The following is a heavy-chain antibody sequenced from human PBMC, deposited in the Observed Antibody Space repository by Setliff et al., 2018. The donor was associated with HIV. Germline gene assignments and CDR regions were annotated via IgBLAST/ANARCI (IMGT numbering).Heavy chain of an antibody. CDR1: GGSFSGYY. D-gene: IGHD3-9*01. Sequence: SETLSLTCAVYGGSFSGYYWSWIRQSPGKGLEWIGEINHSGSTNYNPSLKSRVTILGDTSKNQFSLMLDSVTAADTAVYYCARYKCINFACVGFDIWGQGTVVTVSS. CDR2: INHSGST. J-gene: IGHJ3*02. V-gene: IGHV4-34*01. CDR3: ARYKCINFACVGFDI.